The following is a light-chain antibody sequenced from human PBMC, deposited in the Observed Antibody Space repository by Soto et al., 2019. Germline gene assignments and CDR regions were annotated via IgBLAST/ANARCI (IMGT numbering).Light chain of an antibody. CDR3: QQYGSSPPWT. Sequence: EIVLTKTPATLSLSQGGRASLSCRASQSVSNNYLAWYQQKPGQAPRLLIYGASNRATGIPDRFSGSGSGTDFTLTISRLEPEDFAVYYGQQYGSSPPWTFGQGTKVDIK. CDR1: QSVSNNY. J-gene: IGKJ1*01. CDR2: GAS. V-gene: IGKV3-20*01.